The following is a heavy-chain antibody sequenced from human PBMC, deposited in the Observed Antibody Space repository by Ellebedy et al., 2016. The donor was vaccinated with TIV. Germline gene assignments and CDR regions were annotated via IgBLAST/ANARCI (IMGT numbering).Heavy chain of an antibody. CDR3: ARGSSSWYGEGDYYYGMDV. D-gene: IGHD6-13*01. Sequence: ASVKVSCKASGYTFTGYYMHWVRQAPGQGLEWMGWINPNSGGTNYAQKFQGRVTMTRDTSISTAYMELSRLRSDDTAVYYCARGSSSWYGEGDYYYGMDVWGQGTTVTVSS. CDR1: GYTFTGYY. V-gene: IGHV1-2*02. CDR2: INPNSGGT. J-gene: IGHJ6*02.